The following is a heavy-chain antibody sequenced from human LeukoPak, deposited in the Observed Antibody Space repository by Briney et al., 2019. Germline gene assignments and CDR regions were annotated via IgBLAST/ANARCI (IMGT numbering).Heavy chain of an antibody. D-gene: IGHD3-10*01. CDR3: ARGRKAGVDNYYYMDV. CDR1: GFTLSPYW. Sequence: GGSLTLSCAPSGFTLSPYWMLGLGHAPEKGLLWVSRINSDGSTTDYADSVQGRFTISRDHDKNTPYLQMNSLRAEDTAVYYCARGRKAGVDNYYYMDVWGKGTTVTVSS. CDR2: INSDGSTT. J-gene: IGHJ6*03. V-gene: IGHV3-74*01.